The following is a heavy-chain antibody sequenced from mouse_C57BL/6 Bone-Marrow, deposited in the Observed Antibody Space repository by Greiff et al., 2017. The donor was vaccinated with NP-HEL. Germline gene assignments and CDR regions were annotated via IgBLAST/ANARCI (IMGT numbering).Heavy chain of an antibody. J-gene: IGHJ2*01. CDR2: IDPENGDT. Sequence: QLQQSGAELVRPGASVKLSCTASGFNIKDDYMHWVKQRPEQGLEWIGWIDPENGDTEYASKFQGKATITADTSSNTAYLQLSSLTSEDTAVYYCTTWDSSGYVGYWGQGTTLTVSS. D-gene: IGHD3-2*02. CDR1: GFNIKDDY. CDR3: TTWDSSGYVGY. V-gene: IGHV14-4*01.